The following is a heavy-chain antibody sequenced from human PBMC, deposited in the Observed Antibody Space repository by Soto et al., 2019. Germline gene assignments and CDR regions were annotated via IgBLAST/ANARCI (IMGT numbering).Heavy chain of an antibody. V-gene: IGHV1-18*01. D-gene: IGHD1-1*01. CDR1: GYTFTSYG. CDR2: ISARNGDT. Sequence: QVHLVQSGAEVKKPGASVKVSCKGSGYTFTSYGITWVRQAPGQGLEWMGWISARNGDTDYAQKLQGRVTVTRATSTSTAYMELRSLRSDATAVYYCARGRYGDYWGQGALVTVSS. J-gene: IGHJ4*02. CDR3: ARGRYGDY.